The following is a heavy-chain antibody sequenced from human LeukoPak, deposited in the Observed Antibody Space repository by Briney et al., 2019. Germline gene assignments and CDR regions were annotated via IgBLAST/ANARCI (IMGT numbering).Heavy chain of an antibody. J-gene: IGHJ4*02. D-gene: IGHD1-26*01. CDR3: AKVSSGSYHYFDY. CDR1: GFTFDDYA. CDR2: ISWNSGSI. Sequence: GGSLRLSCAASGFTFDDYAMHWVRQAPGKGLEWVSGISWNSGSIGYADSVKGRFTISRDNAKNSLYLQMNSLRAEDMALYYCAKVSSGSYHYFDYWGQGTLVTVSS. V-gene: IGHV3-9*03.